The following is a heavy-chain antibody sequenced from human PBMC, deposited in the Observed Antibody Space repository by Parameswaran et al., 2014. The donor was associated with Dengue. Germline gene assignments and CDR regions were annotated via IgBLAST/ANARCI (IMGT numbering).Heavy chain of an antibody. J-gene: IGHJ6*02. CDR1: GFTLSYYA. Sequence: GGSLRLSCAASGFTLSYYALHWVRQAPGKGLEWVALISYHGSNQYYADSVKGRFTISRDNAKNSLYLQMNSLRAEDTAVYYCARESDESGMDVWGQGTTVTVSS. CDR2: ISYHGSNQ. CDR3: ARESDESGMDV. V-gene: IGHV3-30-3*01.